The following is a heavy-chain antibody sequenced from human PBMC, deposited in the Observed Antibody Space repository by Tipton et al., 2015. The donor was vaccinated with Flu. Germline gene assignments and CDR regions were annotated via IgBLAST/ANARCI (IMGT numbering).Heavy chain of an antibody. Sequence: QMQLVQSGAEVKKPGASVKVSCKASGYRFTTHDINWVRQASGQGLEWIGWMSPNSGKTGYAQKFQGRVTLTRDASVSTAYMEVTSLRSEDTAVYYCARTPPKGDIDHWGQGTLVTVSS. J-gene: IGHJ4*02. CDR2: MSPNSGKT. CDR3: ARTPPKGDIDH. V-gene: IGHV1-8*01. D-gene: IGHD2-21*02. CDR1: GYRFTTHD.